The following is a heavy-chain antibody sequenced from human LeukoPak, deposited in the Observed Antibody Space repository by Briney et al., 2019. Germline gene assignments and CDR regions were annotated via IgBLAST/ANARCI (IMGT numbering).Heavy chain of an antibody. Sequence: PGRSLRLSCAASGFAFDDYAMHWVRQAPGKGLEWVSGISWNSGSIGYADSVKGRFTISRDNAKNSLYLQMNSLRAEDTALYYCAKDLYDSSGYYFDYWGQGTLVTVSS. J-gene: IGHJ4*02. CDR3: AKDLYDSSGYYFDY. CDR1: GFAFDDYA. CDR2: ISWNSGSI. V-gene: IGHV3-9*01. D-gene: IGHD3-22*01.